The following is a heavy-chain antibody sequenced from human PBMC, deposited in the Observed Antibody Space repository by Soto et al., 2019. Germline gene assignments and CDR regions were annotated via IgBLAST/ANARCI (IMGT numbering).Heavy chain of an antibody. V-gene: IGHV1-2*02. J-gene: IGHJ3*02. Sequence: QLHLVQSGAVVKKPGASVTVSCSASGYPVTAYYMHWVRQAPGRGLEWMGGINPATGAAKYTQTFQGRVTRTRDTSTRTVFMELSGLTSEATAVFYCARGGGVGVAGSAAFDMWGQGTLVTVSS. CDR2: INPATGAA. CDR1: GYPVTAYY. D-gene: IGHD3-3*01. CDR3: ARGGGVGVAGSAAFDM.